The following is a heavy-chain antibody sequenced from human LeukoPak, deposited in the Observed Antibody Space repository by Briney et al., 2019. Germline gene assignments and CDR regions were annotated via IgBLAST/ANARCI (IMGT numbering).Heavy chain of an antibody. V-gene: IGHV3-30*03. Sequence: PGGSLRLSCAASGFTFSSYGMHWVRQAPGKGLEWVAVISYDGSNKYYADSVKGRFTVSRDNSKNTLYLQMNSLRAEDTAVYYCAREPAFDFWSGYYNAFDYWGQGTLVTVSS. CDR1: GFTFSSYG. J-gene: IGHJ4*02. CDR2: ISYDGSNK. D-gene: IGHD3-3*01. CDR3: AREPAFDFWSGYYNAFDY.